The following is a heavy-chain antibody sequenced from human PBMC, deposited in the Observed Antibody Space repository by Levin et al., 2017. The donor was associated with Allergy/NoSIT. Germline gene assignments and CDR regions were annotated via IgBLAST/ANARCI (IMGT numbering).Heavy chain of an antibody. D-gene: IGHD5-24*01. J-gene: IGHJ2*01. CDR3: ARVWRLRDGRWYFDL. CDR2: MNPNSGNT. CDR1: GYTFTSYD. Sequence: GESLKISCKASGYTFTSYDINWVRQATGQGLEWMGWMNPNSGNTGYAQKFQGRVTMTRNTSISTAYMELSSLRSEDTAVYYCARVWRLRDGRWYFDLWGRGTLVTVSS. V-gene: IGHV1-8*01.